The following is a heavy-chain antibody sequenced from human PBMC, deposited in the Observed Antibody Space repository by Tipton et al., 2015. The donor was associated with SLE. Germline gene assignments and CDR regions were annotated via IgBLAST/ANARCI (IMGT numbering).Heavy chain of an antibody. CDR3: ARDLFAFDI. CDR2: INHSGST. Sequence: GSLRLSCAVYGGSFSGYYWSWIRQPPGKGLEWIGEINHSGSTNYNPSLKSRVTISVDTSKNQFSLKLSSVTAADTAVYYCARDLFAFDIWGQGTMVTVSS. CDR1: GGSFSGYY. V-gene: IGHV4-34*01. J-gene: IGHJ3*02.